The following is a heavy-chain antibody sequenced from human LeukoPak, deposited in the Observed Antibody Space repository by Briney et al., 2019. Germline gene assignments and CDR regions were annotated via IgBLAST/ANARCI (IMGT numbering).Heavy chain of an antibody. CDR3: ARDLVHHRLLATNYNWFDP. Sequence: GASVKVSCKACSYIFTSYGISWVPQPPGQGLEGMGWLNTYNRNTMYAQKLKGRVTMTRGQSTSTAYMELRSLRSDDTAVYYCARDLVHHRLLATNYNWFDPWGQGTLVTVSS. V-gene: IGHV1-18*01. CDR2: LNTYNRNT. J-gene: IGHJ5*02. CDR1: SYIFTSYG. D-gene: IGHD2-8*01.